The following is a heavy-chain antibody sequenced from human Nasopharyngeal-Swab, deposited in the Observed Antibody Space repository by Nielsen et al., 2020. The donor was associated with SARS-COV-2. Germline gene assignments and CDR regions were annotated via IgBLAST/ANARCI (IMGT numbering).Heavy chain of an antibody. J-gene: IGHJ2*01. CDR1: GGSISSSSYY. CDR2: IYYSGST. D-gene: IGHD5-12*01. Sequence: GSLRLSCTVSGGSISSSSYYWGWIRQPPGKRLEWIGSIYYSGSTYYNPSLKSRVTISVDTSKNQFSLKLSSVTAADTAVYYCARHRRGGIVATPWYFDFWGRGTLVTVSS. V-gene: IGHV4-39*01. CDR3: ARHRRGGIVATPWYFDF.